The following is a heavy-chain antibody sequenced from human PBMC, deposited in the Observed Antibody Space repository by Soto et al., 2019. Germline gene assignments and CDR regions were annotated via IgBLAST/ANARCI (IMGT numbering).Heavy chain of an antibody. D-gene: IGHD6-6*01. CDR2: ISGSAGST. J-gene: IGHJ4*02. CDR3: AKAYSGSGGPFDY. CDR1: GFTFNNYA. Sequence: DVQLLESGGDLVQPGGSLRLSCAASGFTFNNYAINWVRQSPGKGLEWVSVISGSAGSTYYADSVKGRFTITRDNSKNPLYLQMNSLRPEDTALYYCAKAYSGSGGPFDYWGQGILVTVSS. V-gene: IGHV3-23*01.